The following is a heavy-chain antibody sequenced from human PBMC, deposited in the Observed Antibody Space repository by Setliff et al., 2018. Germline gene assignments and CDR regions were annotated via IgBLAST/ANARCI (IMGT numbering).Heavy chain of an antibody. J-gene: IGHJ6*03. CDR2: IDPTDSYI. D-gene: IGHD4-17*01. Sequence: GESLKISCKGSGYSFSNFWIGWVRQMPGKGLEWMGRIDPTDSYINYNPSFQGRITISADKSVNTVYVQWSSLKASDTAMYYCARQKYGDYDDENYYYMDVWGKGTTVTVSS. V-gene: IGHV5-10-1*01. CDR1: GYSFSNFW. CDR3: ARQKYGDYDDENYYYMDV.